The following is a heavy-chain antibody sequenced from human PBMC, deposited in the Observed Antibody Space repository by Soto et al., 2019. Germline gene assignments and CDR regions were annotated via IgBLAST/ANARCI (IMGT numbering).Heavy chain of an antibody. CDR2: IFHTGTT. V-gene: IGHV4-38-2*01. D-gene: IGHD2-21*01. J-gene: IGHJ1*01. CDR1: GDSISRGYH. CDR3: ARTDSVCYYPH. Sequence: SETLSLTCAVSGDSISRGYHWAWIRQPPGKGLEWVASIFHTGTTYYNPSLTSRVTISVDTSKNQFSLRLSPVTAADSAVYYCARTDSVCYYPHFGQGTPVPVSS.